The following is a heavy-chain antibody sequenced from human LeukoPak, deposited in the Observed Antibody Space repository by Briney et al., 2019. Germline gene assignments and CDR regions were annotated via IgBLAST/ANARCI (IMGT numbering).Heavy chain of an antibody. Sequence: TPSETLSLTCTVSGGSISSYYWSWIRQPAGKGLEWIGRIYTSGSTNYNPSLKSRVTMSVDTSKNQFSLKLSSVTAADTAVYYCARDRAQYSSSWYRDAYYYYMDVWGKGTTVTISS. J-gene: IGHJ6*03. CDR2: IYTSGST. V-gene: IGHV4-4*07. CDR3: ARDRAQYSSSWYRDAYYYYMDV. CDR1: GGSISSYY. D-gene: IGHD6-13*01.